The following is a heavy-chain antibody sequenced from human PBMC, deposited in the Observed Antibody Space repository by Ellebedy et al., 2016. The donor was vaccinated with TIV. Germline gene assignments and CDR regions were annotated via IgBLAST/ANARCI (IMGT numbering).Heavy chain of an antibody. J-gene: IGHJ4*02. Sequence: PGGSLRLSCEASGFTFSSFWMHWVRQAPGKGLVWVAHINVDGSTTNYADSVWGRFTISRDNSRNTVHLHMTSLRVEDTAVYYCAREGNYGGKSEIDYWGQGTLVTVDS. V-gene: IGHV3-74*01. D-gene: IGHD4-23*01. CDR2: INVDGSTT. CDR1: GFTFSSFW. CDR3: AREGNYGGKSEIDY.